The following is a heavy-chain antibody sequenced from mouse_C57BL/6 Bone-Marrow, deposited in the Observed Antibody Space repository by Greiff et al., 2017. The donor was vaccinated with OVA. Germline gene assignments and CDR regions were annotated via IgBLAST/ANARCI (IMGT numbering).Heavy chain of an antibody. J-gene: IGHJ4*01. D-gene: IGHD4-1*01. CDR1: GYTFTSYW. Sequence: QVQLQQSGAELVRPGSSVKLSCKASGYTFTSYWMHWVKQRPIQGLEWIGNIDPSDSETHYNQKFKDKATLTVDKSSSTAYMQLSSLTSEDSAVYYCARSGTGTLYYYAMDYWGQGTSVTVSS. CDR2: IDPSDSET. CDR3: ARSGTGTLYYYAMDY. V-gene: IGHV1-52*01.